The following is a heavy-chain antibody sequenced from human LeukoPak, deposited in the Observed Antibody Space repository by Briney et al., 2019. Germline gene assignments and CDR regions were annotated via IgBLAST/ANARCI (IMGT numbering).Heavy chain of an antibody. Sequence: GGSLRLSCVASGFTFSNYWMHWVRQPPGKGLVWVSRIYVDGRTTNYADSVKGRFTISRDNAKNTVYLEMNSLSVEDTATYYCIRDFRSADLWGQGTPVTVTS. CDR1: GFTFSNYW. V-gene: IGHV3-74*01. J-gene: IGHJ5*02. CDR2: IYVDGRTT. CDR3: IRDFRSADL.